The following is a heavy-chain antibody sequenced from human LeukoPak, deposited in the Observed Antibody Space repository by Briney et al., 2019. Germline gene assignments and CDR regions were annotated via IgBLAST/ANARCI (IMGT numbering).Heavy chain of an antibody. V-gene: IGHV3-23*01. Sequence: GGSLRLSCAASGFTFSSYAMTWVRQAPGKGLEWVSSTNSGGITYYADSVKGRFTVSRDNSKNTVYLQMNSLRAEDAAAYYCASYGATDAFDIWGQGTMVTVSS. CDR1: GFTFSSYA. CDR2: TNSGGIT. D-gene: IGHD1-26*01. CDR3: ASYGATDAFDI. J-gene: IGHJ3*02.